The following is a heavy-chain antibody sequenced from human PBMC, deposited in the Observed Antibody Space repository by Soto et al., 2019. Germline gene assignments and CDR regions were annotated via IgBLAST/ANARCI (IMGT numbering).Heavy chain of an antibody. D-gene: IGHD2-2*01. Sequence: GGSLRLSCAASGFTFSSYAMSWVRQAPGKGLEWVSAISGSGGSTYYADSVKGRFTISRDNSKNTLYLQMNSLRAEDTAVYYCAKAPGCSSTSCYYYYYYMDVWGKGTTVTVSS. CDR2: ISGSGGST. CDR3: AKAPGCSSTSCYYYYYYMDV. V-gene: IGHV3-23*01. J-gene: IGHJ6*03. CDR1: GFTFSSYA.